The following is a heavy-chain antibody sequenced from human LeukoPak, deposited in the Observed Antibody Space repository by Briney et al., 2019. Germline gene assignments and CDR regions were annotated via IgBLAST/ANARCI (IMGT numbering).Heavy chain of an antibody. D-gene: IGHD2-15*01. CDR3: ARGRTDCSGGSCYAFDY. CDR1: GFTFSTYW. V-gene: IGHV3-53*01. CDR2: IYSGGST. J-gene: IGHJ4*02. Sequence: GGSLRLSCEASGFTFSTYWMSWVRQAPGKGLEWVSVIYSGGSTYYVDSVKGRFTISRDNSKNTLYLQMNSLRAEDTAVYYCARGRTDCSGGSCYAFDYWGQGTLVTVSS.